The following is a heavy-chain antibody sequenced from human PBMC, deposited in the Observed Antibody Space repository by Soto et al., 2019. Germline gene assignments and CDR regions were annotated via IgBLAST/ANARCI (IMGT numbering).Heavy chain of an antibody. CDR3: AKGFYGSGSYNDY. CDR1: GFTFSGYG. CDR2: ISCDGGNT. Sequence: QVQLVESGGGVAQPGGSLRLSCAASGFTFSGYGMHWVRQAPGKGLEFVSVISCDGGNTYYADSVKGRFTISRDNSKNTLYLQMHSLRAEDMAVYYWAKGFYGSGSYNDYWGQGTMVTVSS. V-gene: IGHV3-30*18. J-gene: IGHJ4*02. D-gene: IGHD3-10*01.